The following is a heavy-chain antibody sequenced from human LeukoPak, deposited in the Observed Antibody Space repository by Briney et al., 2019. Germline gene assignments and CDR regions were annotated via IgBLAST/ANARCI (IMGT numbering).Heavy chain of an antibody. CDR3: ASLRGVGAIPYYFDY. D-gene: IGHD1-26*01. Sequence: GGSLRLSCAASGFSVSSKYMSWVRQAPGKGLEWVSVIYSGGSTYHADSVKGRFTISRDNSKNTLYLQMNSLSAEDTAVYYCASLRGVGAIPYYFDYWGQGTLVTVSS. CDR1: GFSVSSKY. CDR2: IYSGGST. J-gene: IGHJ4*02. V-gene: IGHV3-53*01.